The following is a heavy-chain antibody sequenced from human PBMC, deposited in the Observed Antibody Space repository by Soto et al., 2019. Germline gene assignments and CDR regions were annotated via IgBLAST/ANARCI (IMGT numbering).Heavy chain of an antibody. J-gene: IGHJ5*02. V-gene: IGHV3-23*01. CDR1: GFTFSSAA. D-gene: IGHD4-4*01. Sequence: PGGSLRLSCVAAGFTFSSAAMNWVRQAPGKGLEWVSIISDTGTRTHYADSVKGRFTISRDNSKNTLYLDMNSLRAEDTAVYYCAKSLDIHYKNWFDPWGRGTLVTSPQ. CDR2: ISDTGTRT. CDR3: AKSLDIHYKNWFDP.